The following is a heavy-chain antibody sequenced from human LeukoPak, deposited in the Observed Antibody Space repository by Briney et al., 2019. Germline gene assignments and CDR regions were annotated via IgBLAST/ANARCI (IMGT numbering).Heavy chain of an antibody. D-gene: IGHD1-1*01. CDR1: GFTFSSYA. CDR2: ISYDGSNK. CDR3: ARDSLQLSFDY. J-gene: IGHJ4*02. V-gene: IGHV3-30-3*01. Sequence: TGGSLRLSCAASGFTFSSYAMHWVRQAPGKGLEWVAVISYDGSNKYYADSVKGRFTISRDNSKNTLYLQMNSLRAEDTAVYYCARDSLQLSFDYWGQGTLVTVSS.